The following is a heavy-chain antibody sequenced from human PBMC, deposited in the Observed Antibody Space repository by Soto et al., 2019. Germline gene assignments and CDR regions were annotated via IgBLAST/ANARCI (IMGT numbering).Heavy chain of an antibody. D-gene: IGHD6-19*01. V-gene: IGHV4-34*01. CDR1: GGSFSGYY. CDR3: AREWLVPRTVDY. J-gene: IGHJ4*02. CDR2: INHSGST. Sequence: QVQLQQWGAGLLKPSETLSLTCAVYGGSFSGYYWSWIRQPPGKGLEWIGEINHSGSTNYNPSLKSRVTISVDTSKNQFSLKLSSVTAADTAVYYCAREWLVPRTVDYWGQGTLVTVSS.